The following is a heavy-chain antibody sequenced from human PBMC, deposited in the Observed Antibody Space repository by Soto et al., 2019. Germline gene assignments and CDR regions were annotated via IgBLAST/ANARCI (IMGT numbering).Heavy chain of an antibody. D-gene: IGHD4-17*01. V-gene: IGHV4-31*03. CDR2: IYYSGST. CDR3: ASDYGGNSLVDY. CDR1: GGSISSGGYY. Sequence: QVQLQESGPGLVKPSQTLSLTCTVSGGSISSGGYYWSWIRQHPGKGLEWIGYIYYSGSTYYNPSPKSRVTISVDTSKNQFSMKLSSVTAADTAVYYCASDYGGNSLVDYWGQGTLVTVSS. J-gene: IGHJ4*02.